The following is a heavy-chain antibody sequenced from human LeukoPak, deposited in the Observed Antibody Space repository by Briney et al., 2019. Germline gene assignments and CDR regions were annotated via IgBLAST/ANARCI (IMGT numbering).Heavy chain of an antibody. Sequence: SETLSLTCAASGGSISSSNWWSWVRQPPGKGLEWIGEIYHSGSTNYNPSLKSRVTISVDKSKNQFSLKLSSVTAADTAVYYCASYYYGSGSYSAFDYWGQGTLVTVSS. CDR2: IYHSGST. J-gene: IGHJ4*02. CDR1: GGSISSSNW. CDR3: ASYYYGSGSYSAFDY. D-gene: IGHD3-10*01. V-gene: IGHV4-4*02.